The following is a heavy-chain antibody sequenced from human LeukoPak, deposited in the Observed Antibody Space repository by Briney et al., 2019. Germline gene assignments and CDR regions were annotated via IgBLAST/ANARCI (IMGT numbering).Heavy chain of an antibody. Sequence: ASVKVSCKASGYTFTSYYMHWVRQAPGQRLEWMGWINAGNGNTKYSQKFQGRVTITRDTSASTAYVELSSLRSEDTAVYYCAGPYSAADDYYYGMDVWGQGTTVTVSS. CDR2: INAGNGNT. CDR1: GYTFTSYY. J-gene: IGHJ6*02. CDR3: AGPYSAADDYYYGMDV. D-gene: IGHD6-13*01. V-gene: IGHV1-3*01.